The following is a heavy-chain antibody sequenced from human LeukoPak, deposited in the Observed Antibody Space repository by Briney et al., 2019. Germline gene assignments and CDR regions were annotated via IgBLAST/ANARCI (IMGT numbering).Heavy chain of an antibody. CDR3: ARATFLYCSSTTGLFYY. J-gene: IGHJ4*02. Sequence: ASVKGSCEASRYTFTAYNLPWVRQAPGQGVEWMGEINPNTGDTNSAQKFQGRVTMTRDRFISTEHMEMSRLRSADTAVYSCARATFLYCSSTTGLFYYWGQGTLVTVSS. D-gene: IGHD2-2*01. CDR2: INPNTGDT. V-gene: IGHV1-2*02. CDR1: RYTFTAYN.